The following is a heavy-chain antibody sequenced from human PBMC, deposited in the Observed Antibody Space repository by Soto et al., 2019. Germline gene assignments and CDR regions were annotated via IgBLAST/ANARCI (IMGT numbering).Heavy chain of an antibody. CDR3: VKEGPITNWYFDY. Sequence: GGSLRLSCAASGFTFSNYGMHWVRQAPGKGLEWVIVISYDGNVAYYADSVKGRFTISGDNSKNTLYLQMNSLRTEDTAMYYCVKEGPITNWYFDYWGQGTLVTVSS. D-gene: IGHD1-1*01. J-gene: IGHJ4*02. V-gene: IGHV3-30*18. CDR1: GFTFSNYG. CDR2: ISYDGNVA.